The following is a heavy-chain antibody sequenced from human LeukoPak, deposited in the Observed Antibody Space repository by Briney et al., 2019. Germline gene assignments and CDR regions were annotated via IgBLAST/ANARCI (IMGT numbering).Heavy chain of an antibody. CDR2: ISAYNGNT. V-gene: IGHV1-18*01. CDR1: GYTFTSYG. CDR3: ARGFDHYDFWSGFPASGEWFDP. Sequence: ASVKVSCKASGYTFTSYGISWVRQAPGQGLEWMGWISAYNGNTNYAQKLQGRVTMTTDTSTSTAYMELRSLRSDDTAVYYCARGFDHYDFWSGFPASGEWFDPWGQGTLVTVX. D-gene: IGHD3-3*01. J-gene: IGHJ5*02.